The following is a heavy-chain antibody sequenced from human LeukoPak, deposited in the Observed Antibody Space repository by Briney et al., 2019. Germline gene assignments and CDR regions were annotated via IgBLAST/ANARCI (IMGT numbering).Heavy chain of an antibody. Sequence: SETLSLTCTVSGGSISSGDYYWSWIRQPPGKGLEWIGYIYYGGSTYYNPSLKSRVTISVDTSKNQFSLKLSSVTAADTAVYYCARSVTVTTYYFDYWGQGTLVTVSS. CDR1: GGSISSGDYY. V-gene: IGHV4-30-4*01. D-gene: IGHD4-17*01. CDR3: ARSVTVTTYYFDY. J-gene: IGHJ4*02. CDR2: IYYGGST.